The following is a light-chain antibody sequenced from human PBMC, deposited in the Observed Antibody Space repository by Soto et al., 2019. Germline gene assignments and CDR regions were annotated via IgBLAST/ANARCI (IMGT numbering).Light chain of an antibody. V-gene: IGKV3-20*01. CDR1: QSVSSSY. CDR2: GAS. J-gene: IGKJ5*01. CDR3: QQFGSSAIT. Sequence: EIVLTQSPGTLSLSPGERATLSCRASQSVSSSYLAWYQQKPGQAPRLLIYGASSRATGIPDRFSGSGSGTDITLTISRLEPDDFAVYYCQQFGSSAITFGQGTRLEIK.